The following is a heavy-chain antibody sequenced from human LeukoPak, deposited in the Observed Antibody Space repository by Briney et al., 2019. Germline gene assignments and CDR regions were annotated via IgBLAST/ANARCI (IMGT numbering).Heavy chain of an antibody. CDR1: GGSISNYY. D-gene: IGHD3-10*01. CDR3: ARDARDYYGSGSFDY. V-gene: IGHV4-59*01. CDR2: IYYSGST. Sequence: SETLSLTCTVSGGSISNYYWSWIRQPPGKGLEWIGYIYYSGSTDYNPSLMSRVTISVDTSKTQFSLKLSSVTAADTAVYYRARDARDYYGSGSFDYWGQGTLVTVSS. J-gene: IGHJ4*02.